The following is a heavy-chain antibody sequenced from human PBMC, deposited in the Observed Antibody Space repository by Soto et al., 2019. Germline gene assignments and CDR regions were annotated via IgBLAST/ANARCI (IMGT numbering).Heavy chain of an antibody. Sequence: EVQLVESGGGLVQPGGSLKLSCAASGFTFSGSAMHWVRQASGKGLEWVGRIRSKANSYSTAYAASVQGRFTISRDDSKNTAYLQMNSLKTEDTAVYYCTRIHTVTTPSCWGQGTLVTVSS. CDR3: TRIHTVTTPSC. CDR2: IRSKANSYST. CDR1: GFTFSGSA. J-gene: IGHJ4*02. D-gene: IGHD4-17*01. V-gene: IGHV3-73*02.